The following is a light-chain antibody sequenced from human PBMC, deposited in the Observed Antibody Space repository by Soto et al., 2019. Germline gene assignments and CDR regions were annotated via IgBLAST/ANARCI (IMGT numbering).Light chain of an antibody. CDR1: QSVSIN. CDR3: QHYNNWPPWT. CDR2: GAS. V-gene: IGKV3-15*01. Sequence: EIVMTQSPATLSVSPGERATLSCRASQSVSINLAWYQQKPGQAPRLLIYGASTRATGIPARFSGNGSGIEFTPTISSLQSEDFAVYYCQHYNNWPPWTFGQGTKVEVK. J-gene: IGKJ1*01.